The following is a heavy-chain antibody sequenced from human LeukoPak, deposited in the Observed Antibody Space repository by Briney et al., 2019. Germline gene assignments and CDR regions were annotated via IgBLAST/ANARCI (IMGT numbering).Heavy chain of an antibody. CDR2: ISGSSSYI. V-gene: IGHV3-21*01. CDR1: GFTFSSYS. CDR3: ARGRRYQLLYGYYYYYMDV. D-gene: IGHD2-2*02. J-gene: IGHJ6*03. Sequence: PGGPLRLSCAASGFTFSSYSMNWVRQAPGKGLEWVSSISGSSSYIYYADSVKGRFTISRDNAKNSLYLQMDSLRAEDTAVYYCARGRRYQLLYGYYYYYMDVWGKGTTVTVSS.